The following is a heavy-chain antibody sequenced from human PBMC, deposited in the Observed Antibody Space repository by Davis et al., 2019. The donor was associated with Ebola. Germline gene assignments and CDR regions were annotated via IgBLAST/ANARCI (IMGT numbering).Heavy chain of an antibody. J-gene: IGHJ4*02. V-gene: IGHV4-34*01. CDR3: ARGQLTSNIVVVTASHFDY. CDR2: INHSGSS. Sequence: MPGGSLRLSCAVYGGSFSGYYWSWIRQPPGKGLEWIGEINHSGSSNYNPSLKSRVTILVDTSKNQFSLKLSSVTAADTAVYYCARGQLTSNIVVVTASHFDYWGQGTLVTVSS. CDR1: GGSFSGYY. D-gene: IGHD2-21*02.